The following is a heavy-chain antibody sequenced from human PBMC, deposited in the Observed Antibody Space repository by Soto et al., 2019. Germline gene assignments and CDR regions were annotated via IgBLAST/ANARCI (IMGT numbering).Heavy chain of an antibody. Sequence: SLRLSCAASGFSFSNYEMNWVRQAPGKGLEWVAYISSGGDTIDYADSVRGRFTVSRDNARNSLSLQMNTLRVEDTALYYCARDRAAGGYWGQGTLVTVSS. V-gene: IGHV3-48*03. D-gene: IGHD6-13*01. CDR1: GFSFSNYE. CDR3: ARDRAAGGY. CDR2: ISSGGDTI. J-gene: IGHJ4*02.